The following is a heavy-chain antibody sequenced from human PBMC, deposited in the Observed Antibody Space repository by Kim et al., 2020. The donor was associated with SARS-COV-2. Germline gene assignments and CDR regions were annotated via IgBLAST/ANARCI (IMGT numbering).Heavy chain of an antibody. CDR1: GFTFSSYG. D-gene: IGHD3-16*01. Sequence: GGSLRLSCAASGFTFSSYGMHWVRQAPGKGLEWVAVISYDGSNKYYADSVKGRFTISRDNPKNTLYLQMNSLRAEDTAVYYCAKDRGGYYFDYWGQGTLV. J-gene: IGHJ4*02. CDR2: ISYDGSNK. CDR3: AKDRGGYYFDY. V-gene: IGHV3-30*18.